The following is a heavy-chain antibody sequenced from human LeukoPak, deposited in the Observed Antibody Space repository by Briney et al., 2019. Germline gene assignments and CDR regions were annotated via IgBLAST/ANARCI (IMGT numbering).Heavy chain of an antibody. J-gene: IGHJ4*02. D-gene: IGHD1/OR15-1a*01. Sequence: ASVKVSCKASAYTFTGYYMHWVRQAPGQGLEWMGWINPNSGATNIAQRFRDRVTMTRDTSLSTAYMELRWLRSDDTALYYCARDNGGEQLASLFDCWGQGTLVTVSS. CDR3: ARDNGGEQLASLFDC. CDR2: INPNSGAT. CDR1: AYTFTGYY. V-gene: IGHV1-2*02.